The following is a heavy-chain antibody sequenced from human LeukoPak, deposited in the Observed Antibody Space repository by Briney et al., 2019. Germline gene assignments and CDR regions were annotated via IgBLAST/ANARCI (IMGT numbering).Heavy chain of an antibody. Sequence: GASVKVSCKASGYTFTSYYMHWVRQAPGQGLEWMGWINPNSGGTNYAQKFQGRVTMTRDTSISTAYMELSRLRSDDTAVYYCAREGCSGGSCYADYWGQGTLVTVSS. CDR3: AREGCSGGSCYADY. D-gene: IGHD2-15*01. CDR1: GYTFTSYY. V-gene: IGHV1-2*02. CDR2: INPNSGGT. J-gene: IGHJ4*02.